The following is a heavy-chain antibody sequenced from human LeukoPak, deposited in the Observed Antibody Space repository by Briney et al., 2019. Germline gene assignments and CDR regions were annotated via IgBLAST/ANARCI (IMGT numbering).Heavy chain of an antibody. J-gene: IGHJ4*02. Sequence: SETLSLTCAVSGYSISSGYYWGWIRQPPGKGLEWIGSIYYSGSTYYNPSLKSRVTISVDTSKNQFSLKLSSVTAADTAVCYCARQGGRFDYWGQGTLVTVSS. V-gene: IGHV4-38-2*01. CDR1: GYSISSGYY. D-gene: IGHD3-16*01. CDR2: IYYSGST. CDR3: ARQGGRFDY.